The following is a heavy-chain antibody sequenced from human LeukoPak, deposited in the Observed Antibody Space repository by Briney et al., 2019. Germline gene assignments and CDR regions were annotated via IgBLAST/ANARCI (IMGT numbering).Heavy chain of an antibody. V-gene: IGHV6-1*01. CDR1: GDXVSSNSAA. D-gene: IGHD3-10*01. CDR3: ARAASPYYYGSGCYYSRFDY. J-gene: IGHJ4*02. Sequence: SQTLSLTCDISGDXVSSNSAAWNWIRQSPSRGLEWLGRTYYRSKWYTDYAVSVKSRISINPDTSQNQFSLQLNSVTPEDTAVYYCARAASPYYYGSGCYYSRFDYWGQGTLVTVSS. CDR2: TYYRSKWYT.